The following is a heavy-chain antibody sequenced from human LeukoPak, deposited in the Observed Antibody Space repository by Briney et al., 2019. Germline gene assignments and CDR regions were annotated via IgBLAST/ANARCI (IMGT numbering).Heavy chain of an antibody. J-gene: IGHJ6*02. Sequence: PETLSLTCAVYGGSFSSYYWSWIRQPPGKGLEWIGYIYYSGSTNYNPSLKSRVTISVDTSKNQFSLELSSVTAADTAVYYCARGGYCSSTSCYYYYYGMDVWGQGTTVTVSS. CDR2: IYYSGST. CDR3: ARGGYCSSTSCYYYYYGMDV. D-gene: IGHD2-2*01. CDR1: GGSFSSYY. V-gene: IGHV4-59*01.